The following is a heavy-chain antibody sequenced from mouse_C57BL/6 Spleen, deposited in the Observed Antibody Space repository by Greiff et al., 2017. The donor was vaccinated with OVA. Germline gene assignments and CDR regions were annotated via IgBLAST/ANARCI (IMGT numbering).Heavy chain of an antibody. CDR1: GYTFTSYW. Sequence: QVQLKQPGAELVRPGTSVKLSCKASGYTFTSYWMHWVKQRPGQGLEWIGVIDPSDSYTNYNQKFKGKATLTVATSSSTDYMQLSSLTSAASEVYYCARGGDGYWGQGTTVTVSS. J-gene: IGHJ2*01. CDR3: ARGGDGY. V-gene: IGHV1-59*01. CDR2: IDPSDSYT.